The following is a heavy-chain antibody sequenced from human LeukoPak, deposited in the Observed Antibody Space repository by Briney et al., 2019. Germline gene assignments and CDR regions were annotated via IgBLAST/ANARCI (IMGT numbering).Heavy chain of an antibody. CDR3: AKDYLPFWFDP. J-gene: IGHJ5*02. Sequence: TGGSLRLSCAASGFTFSSYAMHWVRQAPGKGLEWVAVISYDGSNKYYADSVKGRFTISRDNSKNTLYLQMNSLRAEDTAVYYCAKDYLPFWFDPWGQGTLVTVSS. V-gene: IGHV3-30-3*01. CDR1: GFTFSSYA. CDR2: ISYDGSNK.